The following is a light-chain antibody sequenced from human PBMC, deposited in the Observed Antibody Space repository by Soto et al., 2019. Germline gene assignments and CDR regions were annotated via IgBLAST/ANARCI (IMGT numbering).Light chain of an antibody. Sequence: QSVLTQPPSVSAAPGQKVTISCSGSSSNIGGNSVSWYQQLPGTVPKLLIYDDNKRPSGIPDRFSGSKSGTSATLGITGFQTGDEADYYCGSWDSSLSAYVFGTRTKVTVL. CDR2: DDN. V-gene: IGLV1-51*01. J-gene: IGLJ1*01. CDR1: SSNIGGNS. CDR3: GSWDSSLSAYV.